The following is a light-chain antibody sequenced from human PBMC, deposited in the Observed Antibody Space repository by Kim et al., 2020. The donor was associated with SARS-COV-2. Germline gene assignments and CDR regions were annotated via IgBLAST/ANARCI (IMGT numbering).Light chain of an antibody. J-gene: IGKJ2*03. CDR3: QQYGSSPPYS. CDR2: GAS. V-gene: IGKV3-20*01. Sequence: SRGEGATLSCRASQSVSSSYLAWYQQKPGQAPRLLIYGASSRATGIPDRFSGSGSGTDFTLTISRLEPEDFAVYYCQQYGSSPPYSFGQGTKLEI. CDR1: QSVSSSY.